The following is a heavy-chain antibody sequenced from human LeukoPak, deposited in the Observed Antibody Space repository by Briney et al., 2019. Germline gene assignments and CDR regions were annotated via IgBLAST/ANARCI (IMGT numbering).Heavy chain of an antibody. CDR3: ARQATRNYGHDAFDI. D-gene: IGHD1-7*01. CDR2: IRPSDSDT. V-gene: IGHV5-51*01. Sequence: HGESLKISCKGSGYSFTNYWIAWVRQMPGKGLEWMGIIRPSDSDTRYSPSFQGQVTISADKSISTAYLQWSSLKASDTAIYYCARQATRNYGHDAFDIWGQGTLVTVSS. J-gene: IGHJ3*02. CDR1: GYSFTNYW.